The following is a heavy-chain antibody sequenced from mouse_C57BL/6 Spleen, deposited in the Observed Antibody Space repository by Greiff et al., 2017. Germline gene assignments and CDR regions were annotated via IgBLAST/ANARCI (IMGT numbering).Heavy chain of an antibody. Sequence: QVQLQQSGAELARPGASVKLSCKASGYTFTSYGISWVKQRTGQGLEWIGEIYPRSGNTYYNEKFKGKATLTADKSSSTAYMELRSLTSEDSAVYFCARWFITTVVATDYYAMDYWGQGTSVTVSS. CDR1: GYTFTSYG. D-gene: IGHD1-1*01. J-gene: IGHJ4*01. CDR2: IYPRSGNT. V-gene: IGHV1-81*01. CDR3: ARWFITTVVATDYYAMDY.